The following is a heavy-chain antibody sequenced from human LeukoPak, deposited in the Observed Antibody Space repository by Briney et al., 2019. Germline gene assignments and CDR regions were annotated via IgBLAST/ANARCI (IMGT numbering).Heavy chain of an antibody. Sequence: SETLSLTCTVSGGSISSTSLYWGWIRQPPGKGLEWIGSISYSVGTYYNPSLESRVTISLDTSKNQLSLKLTSVTAADTAVYYCARGVGPTTAQSTFDYWGQGALVTVSS. CDR2: ISYSVGT. CDR3: ARGVGPTTAQSTFDY. V-gene: IGHV4-39*07. J-gene: IGHJ4*02. D-gene: IGHD1-26*01. CDR1: GGSISSTSLY.